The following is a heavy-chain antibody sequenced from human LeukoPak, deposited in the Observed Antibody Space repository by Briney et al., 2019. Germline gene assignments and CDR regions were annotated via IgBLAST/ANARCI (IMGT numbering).Heavy chain of an antibody. CDR2: IKQEGSEK. CDR1: GFTFSSYW. D-gene: IGHD1-7*01. CDR3: ARYRYNWNLIPYYFDY. J-gene: IGHJ4*02. V-gene: IGHV3-7*01. Sequence: GGSLRLSCAASGFTFSSYWMSWVRQAPGKGVEWVANIKQEGSEKYYVDSVRGRFNISRDNAKNSLYLQMNSLRAEDTAVYYCARYRYNWNLIPYYFDYWGQGTLVTVSS.